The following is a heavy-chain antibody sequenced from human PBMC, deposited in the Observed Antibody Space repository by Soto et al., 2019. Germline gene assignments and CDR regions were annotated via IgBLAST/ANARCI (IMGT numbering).Heavy chain of an antibody. V-gene: IGHV5-51*01. Sequence: PGESLKISCKGSGYSFTSYWIGWVRQMPGKGLEWMGIIYPGDSDTRYSPSFQGQVTISADKSISTAYLQWSSLKASDTAMYYCARHGAYYDFWSGYYNNWFDPWGQGTLVTAPQ. J-gene: IGHJ5*02. CDR3: ARHGAYYDFWSGYYNNWFDP. CDR1: GYSFTSYW. CDR2: IYPGDSDT. D-gene: IGHD3-3*01.